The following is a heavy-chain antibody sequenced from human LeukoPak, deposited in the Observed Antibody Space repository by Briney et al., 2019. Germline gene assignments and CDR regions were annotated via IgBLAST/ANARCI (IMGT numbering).Heavy chain of an antibody. CDR3: ARGPPSGYSSSWLHH. D-gene: IGHD6-13*01. CDR2: IKQDGSEK. J-gene: IGHJ1*01. V-gene: IGHV3-7*01. CDR1: GFTFSSFW. Sequence: GGSLRLSCAASGFTFSSFWMSWVRQAPGKGLEWVANIKQDGSEKYYVDSVKGRFTISRDNAKNLLYLQMSSLRAEDTAVYYCARGPPSGYSSSWLHHWGQGTLVTVSS.